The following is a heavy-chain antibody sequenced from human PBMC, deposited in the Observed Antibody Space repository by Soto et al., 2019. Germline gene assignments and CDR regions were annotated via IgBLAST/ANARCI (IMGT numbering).Heavy chain of an antibody. CDR3: ATAEVDY. Sequence: GGSLRLSCAASGFTFGNHWMHWVRQAPGKGLEWVSRMNSDGSTTNYADAVKGRFTVSRDNAKNTLYLQMNSLRAEDTAVYYCATAEVDYWGPGTLVTVYS. V-gene: IGHV3-74*01. J-gene: IGHJ4*02. CDR2: MNSDGSTT. CDR1: GFTFGNHW.